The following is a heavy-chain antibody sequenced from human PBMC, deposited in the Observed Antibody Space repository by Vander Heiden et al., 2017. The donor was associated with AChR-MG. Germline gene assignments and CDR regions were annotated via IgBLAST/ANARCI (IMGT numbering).Heavy chain of an antibody. CDR3: ARSYDSSGRYFDY. J-gene: IGHJ4*02. CDR1: GYSLTNYW. Sequence: EVQLVQSGAEVKEPGESLKITCKGSGYSLTNYWIGRVRQMPGKGLEWMVSIYPGDSDIRYSPSFQGQLTISVDKSVTTAYLQWSSLKASDTAMYYCARSYDSSGRYFDYWGQGALVTVSS. D-gene: IGHD3-22*01. CDR2: IYPGDSDI. V-gene: IGHV5-51*01.